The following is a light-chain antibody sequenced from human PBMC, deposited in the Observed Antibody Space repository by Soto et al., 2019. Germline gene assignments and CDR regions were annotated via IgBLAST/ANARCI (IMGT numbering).Light chain of an antibody. Sequence: QSALTQPPSASGTPGQRVPISCSGTSSSIGSNTVNWYQQLPGTAPKLLIYSNNQRPSGVPDRFSGSKSGTSASLAISGLQSEDEADYYCAAWDSSLSAYVFGTGTKLTVL. J-gene: IGLJ1*01. CDR1: SSSIGSNT. CDR2: SNN. V-gene: IGLV1-44*01. CDR3: AAWDSSLSAYV.